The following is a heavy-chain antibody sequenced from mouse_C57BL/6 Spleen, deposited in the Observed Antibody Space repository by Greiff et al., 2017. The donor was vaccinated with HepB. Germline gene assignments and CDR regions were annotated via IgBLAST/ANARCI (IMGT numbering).Heavy chain of an antibody. CDR1: GYTFTSYW. CDR3: TREMLYGTTVVAPFAY. D-gene: IGHD1-1*01. CDR2: IYPGNSDT. J-gene: IGHJ3*01. Sequence: VQLKESGTVLARPGASVKMSCKTSGYTFTSYWMHWVKQRPGQGLEWIGAIYPGNSDTSYNQKFKGKAKLTAVTSASTAYMELSSLTNEDSAVYYCTREMLYGTTVVAPFAYWGQGTLVTVSA. V-gene: IGHV1-5*01.